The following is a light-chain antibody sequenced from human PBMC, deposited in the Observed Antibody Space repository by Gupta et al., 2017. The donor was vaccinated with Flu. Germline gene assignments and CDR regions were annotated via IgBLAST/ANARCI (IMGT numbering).Light chain of an antibody. CDR2: EAS. Sequence: IHMTLPPSTLSASVGDRVTITCRASQSISSWLAWYQQKPGKAPKLLIYEASKLESGVPSRFSGSGSGTEFTLTISSLQPDDFASYYCQQYSSYSPWAFGQGTKVEIK. CDR3: QQYSSYSPWA. J-gene: IGKJ1*01. V-gene: IGKV1-5*03. CDR1: QSISSW.